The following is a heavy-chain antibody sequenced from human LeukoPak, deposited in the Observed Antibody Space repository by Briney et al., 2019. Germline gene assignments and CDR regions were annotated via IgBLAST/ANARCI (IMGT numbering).Heavy chain of an antibody. CDR3: VADLPGTNSPYFDY. Sequence: GGSLRLSCAASGFTFSAAWMNWVRQAPGKGLGWVGRIKSKSKGGTTKFAAPLRDRFAISRDDSKNTLNLQIDSLRTEDTAVYYCVADLPGTNSPYFDYWGQGTLVTVSS. CDR2: IKSKSKGGTT. D-gene: IGHD4/OR15-4a*01. CDR1: GFTFSAAW. V-gene: IGHV3-15*01. J-gene: IGHJ4*02.